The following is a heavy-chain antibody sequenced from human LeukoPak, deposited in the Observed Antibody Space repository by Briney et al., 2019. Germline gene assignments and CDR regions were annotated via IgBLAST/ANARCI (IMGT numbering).Heavy chain of an antibody. CDR3: ARDSVTREWYYFDY. V-gene: IGHV1-2*02. CDR2: INPNSGGT. J-gene: IGHJ4*02. D-gene: IGHD4-17*01. CDR1: GYTFTGYY. Sequence: ASVKVSCKASGYTFTGYYMHWVRQAPGQGLEWMGWINPNSGGTNYAQKFQGRVTMTRDTSISTAYMELSRLRSDDTAVYYCARDSVTREWYYFDYWGQGTLVTVSS.